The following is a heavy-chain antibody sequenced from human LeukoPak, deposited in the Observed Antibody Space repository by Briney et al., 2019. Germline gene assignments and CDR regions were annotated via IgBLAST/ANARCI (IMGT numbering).Heavy chain of an antibody. J-gene: IGHJ5*02. V-gene: IGHV3-23*01. Sequence: QPGGSLRLSCAASGFTFSSYAVSWVRQAPGKGLEWVSAISGSGGSTYYADSVKGRFTISRDNSKNTLYLQVNSLRAEDTAVYYCAKGGVVPAAILLWFDPWGQGTLVTVSS. CDR3: AKGGVVPAAILLWFDP. D-gene: IGHD2-2*01. CDR1: GFTFSSYA. CDR2: ISGSGGST.